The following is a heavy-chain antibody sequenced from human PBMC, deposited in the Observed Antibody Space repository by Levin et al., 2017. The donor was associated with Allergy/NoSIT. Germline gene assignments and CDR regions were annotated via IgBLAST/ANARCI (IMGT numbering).Heavy chain of an antibody. J-gene: IGHJ4*02. D-gene: IGHD3-10*01. Sequence: LSLTCAASGFTFSSYGMHWVRQAPGKGLEWVSVIWYDGSNKYYADSVKGRFTISRDNSKNTLYLQMNSLRAEDTAVYYCARGAYGSGSYYFDYWGQGTLVTVSS. CDR3: ARGAYGSGSYYFDY. CDR2: IWYDGSNK. CDR1: GFTFSSYG. V-gene: IGHV3-33*01.